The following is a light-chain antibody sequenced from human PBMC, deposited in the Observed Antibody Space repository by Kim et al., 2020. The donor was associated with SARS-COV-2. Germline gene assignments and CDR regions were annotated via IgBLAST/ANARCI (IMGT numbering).Light chain of an antibody. Sequence: APGRTARITCGGTNIGSKSVNWYQQKPGQAPVLVIYYDTDRPSGIPERFSGSNSGNTATLTISGVEAGDEADYYCQVWDSGSVSGVFGGGTQLTVL. J-gene: IGLJ2*01. CDR2: YDT. CDR1: NIGSKS. V-gene: IGLV3-21*04. CDR3: QVWDSGSVSGV.